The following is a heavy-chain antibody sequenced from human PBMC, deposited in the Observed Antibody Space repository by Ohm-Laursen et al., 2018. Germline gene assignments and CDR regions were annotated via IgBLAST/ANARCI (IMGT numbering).Heavy chain of an antibody. J-gene: IGHJ2*01. Sequence: ASVKVSCKASGYTFTSYDINWVRQATGQGLEWVGWINPNSGGTSYAQKFQGRVTMTRDTSISTAYMELSRLRSDDTAVYYCARGRTGRYFDLWGRGTLVTVSS. V-gene: IGHV1-2*02. CDR2: INPNSGGT. CDR1: GYTFTSYD. CDR3: ARGRTGRYFDL. D-gene: IGHD3/OR15-3a*01.